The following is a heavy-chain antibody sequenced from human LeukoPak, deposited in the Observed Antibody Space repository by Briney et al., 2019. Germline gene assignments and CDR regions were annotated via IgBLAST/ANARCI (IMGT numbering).Heavy chain of an antibody. CDR2: ISSSSSYR. CDR1: GFTCSSYS. D-gene: IGHD3-10*01. V-gene: IGHV3-21*01. Sequence: GGSLRLSCAASGFTCSSYSMNWVRQAPGKGLEWASSISSSSSYRYYADSVKGRFTISRDNAKNSLYLQMNSLRAEDTAVYYCASGITMVRGPTHFDYWGQGTLVTVSS. J-gene: IGHJ4*02. CDR3: ASGITMVRGPTHFDY.